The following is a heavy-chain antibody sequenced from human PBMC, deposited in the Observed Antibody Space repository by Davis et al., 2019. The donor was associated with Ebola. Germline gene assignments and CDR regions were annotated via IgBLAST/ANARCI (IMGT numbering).Heavy chain of an antibody. CDR2: ISSSSSYI. CDR1: GFTVSSNY. V-gene: IGHV3-21*01. D-gene: IGHD2-15*01. J-gene: IGHJ4*02. CDR3: ARDPAVYCSGGSCYD. Sequence: PGGSLRLSCAASGFTVSSNYMNWVRQAPGKGLEWVSSISSSSSYIYYADSVKGRFTISRDNAKNSLYLQMNSLRAEDTAVNYCARDPAVYCSGGSCYDWGQGTLVTVSS.